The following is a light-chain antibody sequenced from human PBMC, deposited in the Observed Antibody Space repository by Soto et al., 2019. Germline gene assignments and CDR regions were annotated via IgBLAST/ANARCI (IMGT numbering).Light chain of an antibody. CDR2: EVN. Sequence: SVLTQPASVSGSPGQSITISCGGTSSDVGAYIYVSWYQQFPGKAPKLIIYEVNNRPSGVSDRFSGSKSDTTAYLTISGLQAEDEADYYCSSHSDSDTKVFGTGTKVTVL. CDR3: SSHSDSDTKV. J-gene: IGLJ1*01. CDR1: SSDVGAYIY. V-gene: IGLV2-14*03.